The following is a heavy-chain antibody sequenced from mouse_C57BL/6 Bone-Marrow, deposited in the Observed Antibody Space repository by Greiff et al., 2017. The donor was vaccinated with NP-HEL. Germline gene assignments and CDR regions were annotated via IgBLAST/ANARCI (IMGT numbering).Heavy chain of an antibody. CDR3: ARGEVTTPFAY. CDR2: ISYDGSN. J-gene: IGHJ3*01. Sequence: EVKLLESGPGLVKPSQSLSLTCSVTGYSITSGYYWNWIRQFPGNKLEWMGYISYDGSNNYNPSLKNRISITRDTSKNQFFLKLNSVTTEDTATYYCARGEVTTPFAYWGQGTLVTVSA. D-gene: IGHD2-2*01. V-gene: IGHV3-6*01. CDR1: GYSITSGYY.